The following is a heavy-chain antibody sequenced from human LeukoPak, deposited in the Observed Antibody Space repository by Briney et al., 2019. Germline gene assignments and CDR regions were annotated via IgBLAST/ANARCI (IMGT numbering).Heavy chain of an antibody. Sequence: GSLRLSCAASGFTFSSYGMHWVRQAPGKGLEWVAVISYDGSNKYYADSVKGRFTISRDNSKNTLYLQMNSLRAEDTAVYYCAKDRYCGGDCYSPPYFDYWGQGTLVTVSS. CDR2: ISYDGSNK. J-gene: IGHJ4*02. V-gene: IGHV3-30*18. D-gene: IGHD2-21*02. CDR3: AKDRYCGGDCYSPPYFDY. CDR1: GFTFSSYG.